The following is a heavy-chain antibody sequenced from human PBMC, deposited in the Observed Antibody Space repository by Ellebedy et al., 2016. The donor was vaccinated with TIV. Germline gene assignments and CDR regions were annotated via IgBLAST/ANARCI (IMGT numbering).Heavy chain of an antibody. V-gene: IGHV3-7*03. Sequence: GESLKISCAASGFTFSSYWMSWVRQALGKGLEWVANIQQEGIERNYVDSVKGRFTISRDNAKNSLYLQMNSLRAEDTAVYYCASEYSTSSHWGYWGQGTLVTVSS. J-gene: IGHJ4*02. CDR3: ASEYSTSSHWGY. CDR1: GFTFSSYW. CDR2: IQQEGIER. D-gene: IGHD6-6*01.